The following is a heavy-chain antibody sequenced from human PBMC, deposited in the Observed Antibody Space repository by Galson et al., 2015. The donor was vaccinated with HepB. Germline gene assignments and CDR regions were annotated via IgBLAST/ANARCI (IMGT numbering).Heavy chain of an antibody. CDR1: GGTFSSYA. J-gene: IGHJ6*02. D-gene: IGHD2-15*01. Sequence: SVKVSCKASGGTFSSYAISWVRQAPGQGLERMGAIIPIYGTTNYAQKFQGRVTITADESTRTAYMELSSLRSEDTAVYYCARAVVVAATPRPTIAYGMDVWGQGTTVTVSS. CDR2: IIPIYGTT. V-gene: IGHV1-69*13. CDR3: ARAVVVAATPRPTIAYGMDV.